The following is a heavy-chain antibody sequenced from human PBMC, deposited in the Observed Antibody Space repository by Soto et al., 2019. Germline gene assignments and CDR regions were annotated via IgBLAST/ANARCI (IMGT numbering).Heavy chain of an antibody. D-gene: IGHD6-13*01. J-gene: IGHJ6*02. CDR2: IYYSGST. CDR3: ARDRAAAAGGMDV. Sequence: LCGGSISSGGYYWSWIRQHPGKGLEWIGYIYYSGSTYYNPSLKSRVTISVDTSKNQFSLKLSSVTAADTAVYYCARDRAAAAGGMDVWGQGTTVTVSS. V-gene: IGHV4-31*02. CDR1: GGSISSGGYY.